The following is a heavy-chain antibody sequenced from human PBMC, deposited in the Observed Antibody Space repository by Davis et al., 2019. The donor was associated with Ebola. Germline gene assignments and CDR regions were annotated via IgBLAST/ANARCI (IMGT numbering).Heavy chain of an antibody. J-gene: IGHJ4*02. V-gene: IGHV1-18*01. CDR2: ISAYNGNT. D-gene: IGHD2-21*02. CDR1: GYIFTSYG. CDR3: ARATRCGGDCYPDY. Sequence: ASVKVSCKASGYIFTSYGISWARQAPGQGLEWMGWISAYNGNTNYAQKIQGRVTMTTDTSTSTAYMELRSLRSDDTAVYYCARATRCGGDCYPDYWGQGTLVTVSS.